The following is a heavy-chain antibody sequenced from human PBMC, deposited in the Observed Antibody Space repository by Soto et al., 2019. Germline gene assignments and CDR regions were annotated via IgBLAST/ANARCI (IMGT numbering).Heavy chain of an antibody. CDR2: IIPIFDSP. J-gene: IGHJ6*02. V-gene: IGHV1-69*06. CDR3: ARAWGGVDFPATRDYHDMDV. CDR1: GGTFNTFP. Sequence: QVQLVQSGAEVKKPGSSVTVSCKASGGTFNTFPFSWVRQAPGQGLEWMGGIIPIFDSPNYAQKFQGRVTITADKYTSTSYMELSSLRSEDTAVYYCARAWGGVDFPATRDYHDMDVRGQGTTVTVSS. D-gene: IGHD1-26*01.